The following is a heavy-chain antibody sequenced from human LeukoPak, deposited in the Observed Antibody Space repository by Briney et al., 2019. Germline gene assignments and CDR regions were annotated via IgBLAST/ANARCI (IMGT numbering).Heavy chain of an antibody. J-gene: IGHJ3*02. CDR2: INTNTGNP. CDR3: ARELIVPVYSGSSSSWSALDI. Sequence: ASVKNSCKASGYTFTSYAMNWVREAPGQGLEWMGWINTNTGNPTYAQGFTGRFVFSLDTSVSTAYLQISSLKAEDTAVYYCARELIVPVYSGSSSSWSALDIWGQGTMVTVSS. V-gene: IGHV7-4-1*02. CDR1: GYTFTSYA. D-gene: IGHD6-6*01.